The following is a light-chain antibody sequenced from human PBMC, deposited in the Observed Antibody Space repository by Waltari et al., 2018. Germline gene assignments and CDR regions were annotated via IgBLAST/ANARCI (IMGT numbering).Light chain of an antibody. J-gene: IGKJ2*01. Sequence: ETMMTQSPGTLSVSPGQRATLSCRASQSVGSNLAWYQQKPGQAPRLLIYAASTRATGIPTRFAGSASGTEFTLTISSLQSEDFAVYYCQHYDNWPPSYTFGRGTKPEIE. CDR1: QSVGSN. V-gene: IGKV3-15*01. CDR2: AAS. CDR3: QHYDNWPPSYT.